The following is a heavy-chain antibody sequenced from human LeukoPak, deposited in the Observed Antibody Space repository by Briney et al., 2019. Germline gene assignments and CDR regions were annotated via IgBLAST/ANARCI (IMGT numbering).Heavy chain of an antibody. D-gene: IGHD3-10*01. CDR3: ARDRNYYGSGGYQSDY. CDR2: ISSSSSYI. Sequence: GGSLRLSCAASGFTFSDYWMTWVRQAPGKGLEWVSSISSSSSYIYYADSVKGRFTISRDNAKNSLYLQMNSLRAEDTAVYYCARDRNYYGSGGYQSDYWGQGTLVTVSS. CDR1: GFTFSDYW. V-gene: IGHV3-21*01. J-gene: IGHJ4*02.